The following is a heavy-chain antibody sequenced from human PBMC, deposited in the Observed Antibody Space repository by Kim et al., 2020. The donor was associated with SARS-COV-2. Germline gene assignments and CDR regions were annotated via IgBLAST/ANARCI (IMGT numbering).Heavy chain of an antibody. Sequence: GGSLRLSCAASGFTFSSYAMSWVRQAPGKGLKWVSAISGSGGSTYYADSVKGRFTISRDNSKNTLYLQMNSLRAEDTAIYYCAKKVPAARMWGGYVMDVWGQGTTVTVSS. CDR2: ISGSGGST. CDR3: AKKVPAARMWGGYVMDV. J-gene: IGHJ6*02. CDR1: GFTFSSYA. V-gene: IGHV3-23*01. D-gene: IGHD2-2*01.